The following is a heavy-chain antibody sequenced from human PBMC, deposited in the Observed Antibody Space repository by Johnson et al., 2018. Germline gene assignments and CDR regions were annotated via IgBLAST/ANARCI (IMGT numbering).Heavy chain of an antibody. D-gene: IGHD5-12*01. Sequence: QVQLVQSGGGVVQPGRSLRLSCAASGFTFGTSAMHWVRQAPGKGLEWVAAISYDENNKYYSDSLRGRFTISRDNSKNTLFLQMTGLRPADTAVYYCARGSGYCGGTGYMDVWGKGTTVPVSS. J-gene: IGHJ6*03. CDR2: ISYDENNK. CDR3: ARGSGYCGGTGYMDV. V-gene: IGHV3-30*03. CDR1: GFTFGTSA.